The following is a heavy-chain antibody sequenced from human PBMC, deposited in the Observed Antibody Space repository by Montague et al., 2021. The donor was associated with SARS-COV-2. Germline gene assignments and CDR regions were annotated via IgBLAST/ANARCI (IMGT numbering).Heavy chain of an antibody. Sequence: SETLSLTCTVSGGSVASGNFYWSWIRQPPGQGLECIGYIYYTGHTNYNPSLQSRVTMPVDPSKNQFSLPLTSVTAADTAVYYCARSRANVPSRPGFDYWGQGALVTVSS. J-gene: IGHJ4*02. CDR1: GGSVASGNFY. D-gene: IGHD6-6*01. V-gene: IGHV4-61*01. CDR3: ARSRANVPSRPGFDY. CDR2: IYYTGHT.